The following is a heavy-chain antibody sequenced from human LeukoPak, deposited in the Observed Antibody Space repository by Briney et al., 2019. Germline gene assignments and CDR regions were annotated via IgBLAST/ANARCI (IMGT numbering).Heavy chain of an antibody. CDR3: ARGPFSSSWPVSEILNWFDP. CDR2: IYYSGST. J-gene: IGHJ5*02. V-gene: IGHV4-59*01. D-gene: IGHD6-13*01. CDR1: GGSISSYY. Sequence: SETLSLTCTVSGGSISSYYWSWIRQPPGKGLEWIGYIYYSGSTNYNPSLKSRVTISVDTSKNQFSLKLSSVTAADTAVYYCARGPFSSSWPVSEILNWFDPWGQGTQVTVSS.